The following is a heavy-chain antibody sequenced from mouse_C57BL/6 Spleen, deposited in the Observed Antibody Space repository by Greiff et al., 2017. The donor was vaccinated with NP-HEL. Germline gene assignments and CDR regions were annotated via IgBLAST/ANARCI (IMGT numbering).Heavy chain of an antibody. CDR1: GFTFSSYA. D-gene: IGHD3-3*01. CDR2: ISAGGSYT. J-gene: IGHJ4*01. V-gene: IGHV5-4*01. CDR3: ARDRAGDVDALDY. Sequence: EVQGVEPGGGLVKPGGSLKLSCAASGFTFSSYAMYWVRQTPEKRLEWVATISAGGSYTNYPDNVKGRSTFSRDNAKNNLYLQMVQLKSEDTAMCYCARDRAGDVDALDYWGQGTSVTVSS.